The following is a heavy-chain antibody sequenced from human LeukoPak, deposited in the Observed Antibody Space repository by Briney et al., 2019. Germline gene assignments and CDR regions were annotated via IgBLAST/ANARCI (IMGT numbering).Heavy chain of an antibody. V-gene: IGHV3-48*03. J-gene: IGHJ4*02. CDR1: GFTFSSYE. CDR3: TTGAYYYDSFDY. D-gene: IGHD3-22*01. CDR2: ISSSGSTI. Sequence: GGSLRLSCAASGFTFSSYEMNWVRQAPGKGLEWVSYISSSGSTIYYADSVKGRFTISRDNAKNSLYLQMNSLRAEDTAVYYCTTGAYYYDSFDYWGQGTLVTVSS.